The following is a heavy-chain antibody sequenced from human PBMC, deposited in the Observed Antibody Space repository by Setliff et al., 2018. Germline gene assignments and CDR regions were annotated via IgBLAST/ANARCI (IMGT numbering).Heavy chain of an antibody. Sequence: GGSLRLSCAASGFTFSIYSMSWVRQAPGKGLEWIALISATGGATYYADSVKGRFTIFRDNSKNSLYLQMNDLRAEDTAVYYCAKDLASWSPDRWGLGTLVTVSS. CDR1: GFTFSIYS. CDR2: ISATGGAT. V-gene: IGHV3-23*01. D-gene: IGHD3-3*01. CDR3: AKDLASWSPDR. J-gene: IGHJ4*02.